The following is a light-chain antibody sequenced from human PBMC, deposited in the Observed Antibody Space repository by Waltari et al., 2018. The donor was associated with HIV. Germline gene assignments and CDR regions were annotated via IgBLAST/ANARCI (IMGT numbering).Light chain of an antibody. J-gene: IGLJ2*01. Sequence: QSVLTQPPSASGTPGQRVTISCSGSISNIGSNYVYWYHQLPGTAPKLLIYRNNRRPSGVPDGVAGSRSGTSASLASRGLRSEDEADYYCAAWDTSLSGSVVFGGGTKLTVL. CDR2: RNN. V-gene: IGLV1-47*01. CDR1: ISNIGSNY. CDR3: AAWDTSLSGSVV.